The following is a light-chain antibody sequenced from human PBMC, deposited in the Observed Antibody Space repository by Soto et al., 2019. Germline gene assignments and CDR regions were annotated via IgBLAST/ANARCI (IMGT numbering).Light chain of an antibody. V-gene: IGLV4-69*01. J-gene: IGLJ2*01. CDR3: QTWRSGLVV. Sequence: QPVLTQSPSASASLGASVKLTCTLSSGHSNYAIAWHQQQSEKGPRYLMKLNSDGSHSKGDGIPDRFSGSSSGAERYLTISRLRSEDEADYYSQTWRSGLVVFFGGTQLPVL. CDR1: SGHSNYA. CDR2: LNSDGSH.